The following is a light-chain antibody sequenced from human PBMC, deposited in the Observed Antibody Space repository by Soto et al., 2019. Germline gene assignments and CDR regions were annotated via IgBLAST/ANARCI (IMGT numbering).Light chain of an antibody. CDR1: SSDVGTHNF. CDR2: DVG. J-gene: IGLJ1*01. CDR3: SSFTTTNTYV. Sequence: QSVLTQPASVSGSPGQSIAMSCTGTSSDVGTHNFVSWYQQHPGKAPKLIIYDVGNRPSGVSDRFFGSKSGNTASLTISGLQAEDEADYYCSSFTTTNTYVFGTGTKVTVL. V-gene: IGLV2-14*03.